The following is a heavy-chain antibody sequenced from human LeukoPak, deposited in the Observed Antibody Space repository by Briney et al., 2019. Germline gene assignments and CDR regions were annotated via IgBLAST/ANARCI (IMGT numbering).Heavy chain of an antibody. CDR3: ARNYGGNDWFFDL. CDR1: GGSISSYY. V-gene: IGHV4-4*07. J-gene: IGHJ2*01. CDR2: IYTSGST. D-gene: IGHD4-23*01. Sequence: SETLSLTCTVPGGSISSYYWSWIRQPAGRGLGWIGRIYTSGSTNYNPSLKSRVSMSVDTSKNQFSLKLTSVSAADTAVYYCARNYGGNDWFFDLWGRGTLVTVSS.